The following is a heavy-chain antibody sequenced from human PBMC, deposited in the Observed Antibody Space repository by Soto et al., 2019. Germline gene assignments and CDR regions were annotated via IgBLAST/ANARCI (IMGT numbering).Heavy chain of an antibody. D-gene: IGHD2-21*02. Sequence: EALKNSCAASGVTVSSNYISWVRQAPGKGLEWVSVIYSGGSTYYADSVKGRLTISRDNSKNTLYLQMNSLRAEDTAVYYCARDPMTSLWGQGTLVTVSS. CDR1: GVTVSSNY. CDR2: IYSGGST. J-gene: IGHJ4*02. V-gene: IGHV3-53*01. CDR3: ARDPMTSL.